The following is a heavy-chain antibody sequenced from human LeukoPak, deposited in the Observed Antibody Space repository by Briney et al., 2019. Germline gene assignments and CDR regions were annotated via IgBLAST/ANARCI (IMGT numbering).Heavy chain of an antibody. V-gene: IGHV4-34*01. CDR1: GGSFSGYY. D-gene: IGHD5-24*01. CDR2: INHSGST. Sequence: SETLSLTCAVYGGSFSGYYWSWIRQPPGKGLEWIGEINHSGSTNYNPSLKSRVTISVDTSKNQFSLKLSSVTAADTAVYYCAGGSRRDGYPGWGQGTLVTVSS. CDR3: AGGSRRDGYPG. J-gene: IGHJ4*02.